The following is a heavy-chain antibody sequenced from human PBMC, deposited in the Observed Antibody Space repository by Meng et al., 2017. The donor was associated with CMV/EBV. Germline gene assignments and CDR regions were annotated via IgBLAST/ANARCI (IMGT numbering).Heavy chain of an antibody. V-gene: IGHV1-46*01. CDR2: INPSGGST. D-gene: IGHD3-10*01. J-gene: IGHJ4*02. CDR3: ARGGVFRGVILY. Sequence: CKASGYTFTSYYMPWVRQAPGQGLEWMGIINPSGGSTSYAQKFQGRVTMTRDTSTSTVYMELSSLRSEDTAVYYCARGGVFRGVILYWGQGTLVTVSS. CDR1: GYTFTSYY.